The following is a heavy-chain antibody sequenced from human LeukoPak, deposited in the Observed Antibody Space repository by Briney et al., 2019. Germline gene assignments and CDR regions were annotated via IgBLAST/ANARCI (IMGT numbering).Heavy chain of an antibody. CDR3: AKSGPYSSGGDYYYYGMDV. D-gene: IGHD6-19*01. J-gene: IGHJ6*02. CDR2: ISGSGGST. Sequence: GGSLRLSCAASGFTFSSYAMSWVRQAPGKGLEWVSAISGSGGSTYYADSVKGRFTISRDNSKNTLYLQMNSLRAEDTAVYYCAKSGPYSSGGDYYYYGMDVWGRGTTVTVSS. CDR1: GFTFSSYA. V-gene: IGHV3-23*01.